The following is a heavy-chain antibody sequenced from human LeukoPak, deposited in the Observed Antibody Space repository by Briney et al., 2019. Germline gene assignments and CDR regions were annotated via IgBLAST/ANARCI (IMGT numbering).Heavy chain of an antibody. V-gene: IGHV3-74*01. CDR1: GFTFSSYW. CDR2: INSDGSST. D-gene: IGHD1-26*01. CDR3: AKGSGSYYDY. Sequence: PGGSLRLSCAASGFTFSSYWMPWVRQAPGKGLVWVSRINSDGSSTSYADSVKGRFTISRDNSKNTLYLQMNSLRAEDTAVYYCAKGSGSYYDYWGQGTLVTVSS. J-gene: IGHJ4*02.